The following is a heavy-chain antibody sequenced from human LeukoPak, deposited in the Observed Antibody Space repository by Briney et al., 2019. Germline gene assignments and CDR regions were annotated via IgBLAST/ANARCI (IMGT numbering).Heavy chain of an antibody. J-gene: IGHJ4*02. CDR3: ARDRSGTRGVDY. CDR1: GGSISSSSYY. Sequence: PSETLSLTCTVSGGSISSSSYYWGWIRQPPGTGLEWIGSIYYSGSTYYNPSLKSRVTISVDTSKNQFSLKLSSVTAADTAVYYCARDRSGTRGVDYWGQGTLVTVSS. V-gene: IGHV4-39*07. CDR2: IYYSGST.